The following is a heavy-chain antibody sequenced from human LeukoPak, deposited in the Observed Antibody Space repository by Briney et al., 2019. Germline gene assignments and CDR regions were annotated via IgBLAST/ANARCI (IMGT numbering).Heavy chain of an antibody. CDR1: RYSFSTYG. CDR3: ARDLDYYDSSGSGWFDP. V-gene: IGHV1-18*01. Sequence: ASVKVSCKASRYSFSTYGISRVRQAPGQGLEWMGWISTYNGNTNYAQKFQGRVTMTTDTSTNTAYIELRSLRSDDTAVYYCARDLDYYDSSGSGWFDPWGQGTLVTVSS. J-gene: IGHJ5*02. D-gene: IGHD3-22*01. CDR2: ISTYNGNT.